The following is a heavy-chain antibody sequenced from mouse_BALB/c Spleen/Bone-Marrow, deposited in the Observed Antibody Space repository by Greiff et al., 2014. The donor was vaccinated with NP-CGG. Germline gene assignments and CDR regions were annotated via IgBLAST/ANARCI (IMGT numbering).Heavy chain of an antibody. CDR1: GFTFSSYG. J-gene: IGHJ4*01. Sequence: VQLKESGGDLVEPGGSLKLSCAASGFTFSSYGMSWGRQTPDKRLEWVATISSGGSNTYYPDSVKGRFTISRDNAKNTLYLQMSSLKSEDTAMYYCARHQRYYAMDYWGQGTSVTVSS. V-gene: IGHV5-6*01. CDR3: ARHQRYYAMDY. CDR2: ISSGGSNT.